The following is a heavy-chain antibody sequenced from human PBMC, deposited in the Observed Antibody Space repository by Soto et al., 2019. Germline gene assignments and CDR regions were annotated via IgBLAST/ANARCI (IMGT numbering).Heavy chain of an antibody. Sequence: LSATLSLTCTVSGGSISSDNFFWSWIRQPPGEGLEWIGYIYYRGSTYYNPSLESRLTLLVDTSKNQFSLKLRSVTAADTAVYYCARVAIACPSSSCYNHYYYSLDVWGQGTTVTVSS. CDR1: GGSISSDNFF. CDR2: IYYRGST. V-gene: IGHV4-30-4*01. D-gene: IGHD2-2*02. CDR3: ARVAIACPSSSCYNHYYYSLDV. J-gene: IGHJ6*02.